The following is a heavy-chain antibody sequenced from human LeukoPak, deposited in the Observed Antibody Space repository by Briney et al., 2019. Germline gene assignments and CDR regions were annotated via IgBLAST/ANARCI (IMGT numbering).Heavy chain of an antibody. Sequence: KSSETLSLTCTVSGGSISSHYWSWIRQPPGKGLEWIGYIYYSGSTNYNPSLKSRVTISVDTSKNQFSLKLSSVTAADTAVYYCARDRLVVPYYYYMDVWGKGTTVTVSS. J-gene: IGHJ6*03. CDR1: GGSISSHY. CDR2: IYYSGST. V-gene: IGHV4-59*11. CDR3: ARDRLVVPYYYYMDV. D-gene: IGHD2-2*01.